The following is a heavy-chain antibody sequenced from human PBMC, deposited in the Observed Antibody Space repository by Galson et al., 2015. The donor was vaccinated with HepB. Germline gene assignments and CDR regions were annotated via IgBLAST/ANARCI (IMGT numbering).Heavy chain of an antibody. J-gene: IGHJ4*02. Sequence: SLRLSCAASGFTFRDYYVSWIRQTPGKGLEWPSYISSNTGTYTNYADSVKGRLTISRDNAENSLYLQMSSLRVEDTAVYYCARVADSHYGDHTHFDSWGQGTLVTVSS. D-gene: IGHD4-17*01. CDR3: ARVADSHYGDHTHFDS. CDR1: GFTFRDYY. V-gene: IGHV3-11*06. CDR2: ISSNTGTYT.